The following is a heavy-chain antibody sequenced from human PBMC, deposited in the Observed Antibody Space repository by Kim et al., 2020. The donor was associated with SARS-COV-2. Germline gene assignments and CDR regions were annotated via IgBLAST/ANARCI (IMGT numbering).Heavy chain of an antibody. V-gene: IGHV3-9*01. Sequence: GGSLRLSCAASGFTFDDYAMHWVRQAPGKGLEWVSGISWNSGSIGYADSVKGRFTISRDNAKNSLYLQMNSLRAEDTALYYCAKDTSPYDILTGSDFDY. CDR3: AKDTSPYDILTGSDFDY. J-gene: IGHJ4*01. CDR1: GFTFDDYA. CDR2: ISWNSGSI. D-gene: IGHD3-9*01.